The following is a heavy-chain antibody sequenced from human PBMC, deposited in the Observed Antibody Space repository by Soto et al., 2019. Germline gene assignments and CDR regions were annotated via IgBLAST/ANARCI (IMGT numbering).Heavy chain of an antibody. D-gene: IGHD2-2*01. Sequence: TLSLTCAVSGGSISSSNWWSWVRQPPGKGLEWIGEIYHSGSTNYNPSLKSRVTISVDKSKNQFSLMLSSVTAADTAVYYCARDLYCSSTSCPRHAFDIWGQGTMVTVSS. V-gene: IGHV4-4*02. CDR3: ARDLYCSSTSCPRHAFDI. CDR1: GGSISSSNW. CDR2: IYHSGST. J-gene: IGHJ3*02.